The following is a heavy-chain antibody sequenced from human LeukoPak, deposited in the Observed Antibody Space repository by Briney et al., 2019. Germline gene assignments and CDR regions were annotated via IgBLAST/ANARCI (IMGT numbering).Heavy chain of an antibody. CDR1: GGSFSGYY. CDR3: ARGANIAVAGTRRRIFDY. CDR2: INHSGST. J-gene: IGHJ4*02. V-gene: IGHV4-34*01. Sequence: SETLSLTCAVYGGSFSGYYWSWIRQPPGKGLEWIGEINHSGSTNYNPSLKSRVTISVDTSKNQFSLKLSSVTAADTAVYYCARGANIAVAGTRRRIFDYWGQGTLVTVSS. D-gene: IGHD6-19*01.